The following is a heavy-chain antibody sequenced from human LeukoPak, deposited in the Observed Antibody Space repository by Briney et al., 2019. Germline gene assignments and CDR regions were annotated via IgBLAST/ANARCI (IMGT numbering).Heavy chain of an antibody. Sequence: PSETLSLTCTVSGGSISSGGYYWSWIRQHPGKGLEWIGYIYYSGSTYYNPSLKSRVTISVDTSKNQFSLELSSVTAADTAVYYCARAAPAATLDYWGQGTLVTVSS. J-gene: IGHJ4*02. V-gene: IGHV4-31*03. D-gene: IGHD2-15*01. CDR1: GGSISSGGYY. CDR3: ARAAPAATLDY. CDR2: IYYSGST.